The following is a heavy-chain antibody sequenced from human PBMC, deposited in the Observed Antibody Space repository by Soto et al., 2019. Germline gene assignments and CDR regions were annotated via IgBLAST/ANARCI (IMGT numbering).Heavy chain of an antibody. J-gene: IGHJ4*02. V-gene: IGHV1-18*01. CDR1: GYTFTSYG. Sequence: QVQLVQSGAEVKKPGASVKVSCKASGYTFTSYGISWVRQAPGQGLGWMGWISAYNGNTNYAQKLQGRVTMTTDTSTSTAYMELRSLRSDDTAVYYCARQDIVVVPAAIPIDYWGQGTLVTVSS. D-gene: IGHD2-2*01. CDR3: ARQDIVVVPAAIPIDY. CDR2: ISAYNGNT.